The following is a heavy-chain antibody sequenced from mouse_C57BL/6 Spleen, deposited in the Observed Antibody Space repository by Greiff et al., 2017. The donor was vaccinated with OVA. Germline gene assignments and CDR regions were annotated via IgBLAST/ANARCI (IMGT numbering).Heavy chain of an antibody. CDR2: IYPFDSDT. CDR1: GYTFTSYW. D-gene: IGHD2-4*01. Sequence: QVQLQQPGAELVKPGASVKVSCKASGYTFTSYWMHWVKQRPGPGLEWIGRIYPFDSDTNYNQKFKGKATLTVDKSSSTACMQLSSLTSEDSAVYYYAIEIYYDYFAYWGQGTLVTVSA. J-gene: IGHJ3*01. CDR3: AIEIYYDYFAY. V-gene: IGHV1-74*01.